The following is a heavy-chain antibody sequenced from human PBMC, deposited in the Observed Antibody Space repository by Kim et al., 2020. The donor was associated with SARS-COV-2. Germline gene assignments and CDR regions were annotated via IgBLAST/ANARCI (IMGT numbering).Heavy chain of an antibody. CDR3: ARGGGTQPFNY. Sequence: GGSLRLSCVVSGTTLNANMNWVRRAPGKGLEWLAYISFKSSIRYYAESVKGRFTVFKDSTLFLEMTDLRDEDTAMYYCARGGGTQPFNYWGQGTRVTVSS. CDR2: ISFKSSIR. CDR1: GTTLNAN. V-gene: IGHV3-48*02. J-gene: IGHJ4*02. D-gene: IGHD1-7*01.